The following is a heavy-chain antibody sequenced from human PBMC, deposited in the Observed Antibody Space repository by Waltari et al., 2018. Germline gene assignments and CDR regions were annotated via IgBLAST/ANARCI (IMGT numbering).Heavy chain of an antibody. CDR2: VDPEDGET. CDR1: GYTFPDSY. Sequence: EVQLVQSGAEVTKPGATVTISCTVSGYTFPDSYMHRVQQAPGKGLESMGLVDPEDGETIYAEKFQGRVTITADTSTDTAYMELSSLRSEDTAVYYCATAASNWFDPWGQGTLVTVSS. V-gene: IGHV1-69-2*01. J-gene: IGHJ5*02. CDR3: ATAASNWFDP.